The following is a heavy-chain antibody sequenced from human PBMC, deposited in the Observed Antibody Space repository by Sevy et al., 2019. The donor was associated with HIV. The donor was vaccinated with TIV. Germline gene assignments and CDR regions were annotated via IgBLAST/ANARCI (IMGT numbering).Heavy chain of an antibody. CDR3: ARGVYYGYSGLDY. D-gene: IGHD3-10*01. CDR1: GFTTGFTFSDYW. V-gene: IGHV3-7*01. Sequence: GGSLRLSCAASGFTTGFTFSDYWMAWVRQAPGKGLEWVANIKEDGTEIYYLDSLKGRFTISRDNAKNLLYLQMNSLRAEDTAVYYCARGVYYGYSGLDYWGQGTLVTVSS. CDR2: IKEDGTEI. J-gene: IGHJ4*02.